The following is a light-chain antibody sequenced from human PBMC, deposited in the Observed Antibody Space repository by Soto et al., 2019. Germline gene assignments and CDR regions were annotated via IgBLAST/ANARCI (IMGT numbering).Light chain of an antibody. J-gene: IGKJ5*01. V-gene: IGKV3D-11*02. CDR1: QSVRGTS. CDR3: QQRNDWQVT. CDR2: DVS. Sequence: EIVLTQSPGTLPLSPGERATLSCRASQSVRGTSLAWYQQKPGQAPRLLIYDVSNRATGIPARFSGSGSGTDFTLTISSLEPGDFAVYYCQQRNDWQVTFGQGTRLEIK.